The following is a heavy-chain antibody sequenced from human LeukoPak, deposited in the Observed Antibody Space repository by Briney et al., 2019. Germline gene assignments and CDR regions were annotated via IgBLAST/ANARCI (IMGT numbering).Heavy chain of an antibody. D-gene: IGHD3-10*01. J-gene: IGHJ4*02. Sequence: GGSLRLSCAASGFTFSSYAMNWVRQAPGKGLEWVAVITGSGATTYYADSVKGRFTVSRDNSKNTLYVQMNRLRAEDTAVYYCAKVSYGSGSCFDYWGQGTLVTVSS. CDR3: AKVSYGSGSCFDY. V-gene: IGHV3-23*01. CDR2: ITGSGATT. CDR1: GFTFSSYA.